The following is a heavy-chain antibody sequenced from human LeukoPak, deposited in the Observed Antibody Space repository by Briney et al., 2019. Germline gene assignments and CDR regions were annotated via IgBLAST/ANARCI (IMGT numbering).Heavy chain of an antibody. D-gene: IGHD6-19*01. Sequence: PGGSLRLSCAASGFTFSSYAMSWVRQAPGKGLEWVSVISGGGTSTYYADSVKGRFTISKDNSRNTLYLQMNSLRAEDTAVYYCAKTFIAVANPIXXWGXGTLVT. CDR3: AKTFIAVANPIXX. J-gene: IGHJ4*02. CDR2: ISGGGTST. CDR1: GFTFSSYA. V-gene: IGHV3-23*01.